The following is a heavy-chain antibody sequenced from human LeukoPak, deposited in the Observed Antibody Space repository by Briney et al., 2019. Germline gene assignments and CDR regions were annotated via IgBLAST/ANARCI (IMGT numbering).Heavy chain of an antibody. CDR2: ISGDGGST. CDR1: GFTFDDYA. CDR3: AKDIFWNTAMDTGYYGMDV. Sequence: GGSLRLSCAASGFTFDDYAMHWVRQAPGKGLEWVSLISGDGGSTYYADSVKGRFTISRDNSKNSLYLQMNSLRTEDTALYYCAKDIFWNTAMDTGYYGMDVWGQGTTVTVSS. J-gene: IGHJ6*02. D-gene: IGHD5-18*01. V-gene: IGHV3-43*02.